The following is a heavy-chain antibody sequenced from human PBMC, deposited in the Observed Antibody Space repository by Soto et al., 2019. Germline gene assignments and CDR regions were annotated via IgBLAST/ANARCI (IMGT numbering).Heavy chain of an antibody. J-gene: IGHJ4*02. V-gene: IGHV4-31*03. D-gene: IGHD4-17*01. CDR1: GGSIISGGYY. Sequence: PSETLSLTCTVSGGSIISGGYYWSWIRQHPGKGLEWIGYIYYSGSTYYNPSLKSRVTISVDTSKNQFSLKLSSVTAADTAVYYCARDGGVYGGNSGRFDYWGQGTLVTFSS. CDR2: IYYSGST. CDR3: ARDGGVYGGNSGRFDY.